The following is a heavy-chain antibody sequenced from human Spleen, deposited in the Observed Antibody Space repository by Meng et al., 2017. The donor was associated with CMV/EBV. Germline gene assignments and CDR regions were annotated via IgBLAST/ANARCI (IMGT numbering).Heavy chain of an antibody. J-gene: IGHJ6*02. CDR1: GFTFSSYS. V-gene: IGHV3-21*01. Sequence: GESLKISCAASGFTFSSYSMNWVRQAPGKGLEWVSSISSSSSYRYYADSVKGRFTVSRDNAKNSLYLQINSLRADDTGVYYCARDKSEHESYYSGMDVWGQGTTVTVSS. CDR3: ARDKSEHESYYSGMDV. CDR2: ISSSSSYR.